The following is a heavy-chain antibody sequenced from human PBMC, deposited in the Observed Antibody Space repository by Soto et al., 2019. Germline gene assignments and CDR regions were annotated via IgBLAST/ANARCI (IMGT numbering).Heavy chain of an antibody. D-gene: IGHD4-4*01. Sequence: EVPVVESGGGLVQPGGSLRLSCGVSGFTLSSYWMSWVRQAPGKGLEWVASIKQDGSEKYYVDSVKGRFTISRDNAKNSLYLQMNGLRVEDTAVYYCARSKGMDVWGQGTTVTVSS. CDR3: ARSKGMDV. CDR2: IKQDGSEK. CDR1: GFTLSSYW. J-gene: IGHJ6*02. V-gene: IGHV3-7*02.